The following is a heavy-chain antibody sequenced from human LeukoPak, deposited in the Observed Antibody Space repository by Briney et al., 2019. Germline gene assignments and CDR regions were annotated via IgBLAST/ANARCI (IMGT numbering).Heavy chain of an antibody. CDR3: ARLHSTAAAGTYDY. D-gene: IGHD6-13*01. V-gene: IGHV3-11*06. Sequence: GGSLRLSCAASGFIFSDYYMTWIRQAPGKGLDWISYISSDSSYTRYADSVKGRSTVSRDNAKNSLYLQMNSLRAEDTAVYYCARLHSTAAAGTYDYWGQGTLVTVSS. CDR2: ISSDSSYT. J-gene: IGHJ4*02. CDR1: GFIFSDYY.